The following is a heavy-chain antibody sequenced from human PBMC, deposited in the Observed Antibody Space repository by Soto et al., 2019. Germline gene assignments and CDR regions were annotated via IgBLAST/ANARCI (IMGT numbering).Heavy chain of an antibody. CDR1: GYTFTSYA. D-gene: IGHD2-2*01. CDR3: ARGSGIVVVI. Sequence: QVQLVQSGAEVKKPGASVKVSCKASGYTFTSYAMHWVRQAPGQRLEWMGWINAGNCNTKYSQKFQGRVTITRDTSASTAYMELSSLRSEDTAVYYCARGSGIVVVIWGQGTMVTVSS. CDR2: INAGNCNT. V-gene: IGHV1-3*01. J-gene: IGHJ3*02.